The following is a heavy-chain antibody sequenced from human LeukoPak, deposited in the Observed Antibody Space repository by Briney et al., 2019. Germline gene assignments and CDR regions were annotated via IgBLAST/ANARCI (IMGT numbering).Heavy chain of an antibody. V-gene: IGHV4-34*01. CDR1: GGSFSGYY. J-gene: IGHJ4*02. Sequence: SETLSLTCAVYGGSFSGYYWSWIRQPPGKGLEWIGEINHSGSTNYNPSLKSRVTISVDTSKNQFSLKLSSVTAADTAVYYCARGRLGYFDYWSQGTLVTVSS. CDR2: INHSGST. CDR3: ARGRLGYFDY.